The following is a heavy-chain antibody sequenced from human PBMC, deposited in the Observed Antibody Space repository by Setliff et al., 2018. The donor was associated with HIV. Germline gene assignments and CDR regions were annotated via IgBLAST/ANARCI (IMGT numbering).Heavy chain of an antibody. CDR1: GGSFSSYA. Sequence: LSLTCTVYGGSFSSYAMHWVRQAPGKGLEWVAVISYDGSNKYYADSLKGRFTISRDNAEKSLYLQMNSLRAEDTAVYYCAGENVDIVATTKAIDFWGQGTLVTVSS. J-gene: IGHJ4*02. CDR2: ISYDGSNK. V-gene: IGHV3-30-3*01. CDR3: AGENVDIVATTKAIDF. D-gene: IGHD5-12*01.